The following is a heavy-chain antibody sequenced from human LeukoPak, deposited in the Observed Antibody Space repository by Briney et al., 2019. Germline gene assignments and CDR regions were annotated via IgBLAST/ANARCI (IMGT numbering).Heavy chain of an antibody. J-gene: IGHJ6*02. V-gene: IGHV3-53*01. CDR1: GFTVSSNS. D-gene: IGHD3-10*01. CDR2: IYSGGST. Sequence: PGGSLRLSCAASGFTVSSNSINWVRQAPGKGLEWVSVIYSGGSTYYADSVKGRFTISRDNAKNSFYLQMNSLRAEDTAVYYCARDGAVVRGLPRRARTFYGMDVWGQGTTVTVSS. CDR3: ARDGAVVRGLPRRARTFYGMDV.